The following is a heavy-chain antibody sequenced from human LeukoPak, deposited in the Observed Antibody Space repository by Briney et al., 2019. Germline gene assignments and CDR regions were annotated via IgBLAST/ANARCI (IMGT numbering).Heavy chain of an antibody. D-gene: IGHD3-22*01. CDR1: GFTLSSYA. J-gene: IGHJ4*02. V-gene: IGHV3-23*01. CDR3: AKESSRGVTMIVVVITPVDY. Sequence: GGSLRLSCAASGFTLSSYAMSWVRQAPGKGLEWVSAISGSGGSTYYADSVKGRFTISRDNSKNTLYLQMNSLRAEDTAVYYCAKESSRGVTMIVVVITPVDYWGQGTLVTVSS. CDR2: ISGSGGST.